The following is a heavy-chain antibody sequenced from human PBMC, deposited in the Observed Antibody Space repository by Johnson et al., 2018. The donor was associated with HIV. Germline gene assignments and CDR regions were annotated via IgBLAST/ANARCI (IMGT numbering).Heavy chain of an antibody. J-gene: IGHJ3*02. CDR1: GFTVSNYY. CDR3: ARDVTKDAFDI. CDR2: IYSGGST. D-gene: IGHD4-17*01. V-gene: IGHV3-66*01. Sequence: VQLVESGGGLVQPGGSLRLSCAASGFTVSNYYMTWVRQSPGKGLEWVSVIYSGGSTYYADSVKGRFTISRDTSKNTLYLQMNSLRAEDTAVYYCARDVTKDAFDIWGQGTMVTVSS.